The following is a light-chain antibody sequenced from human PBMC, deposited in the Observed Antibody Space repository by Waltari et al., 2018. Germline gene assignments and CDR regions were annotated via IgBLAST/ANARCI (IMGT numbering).Light chain of an antibody. CDR2: DTS. Sequence: EIVLTQSPATLSLSPGERATLSCRASQMVRVYLAWYQQKPGQAPRLLIYDTSNRASGTPDRFSGSGSGTDFSLSISSLEPEDFAVYYCQHSYSSPQITFGQGTRLEIK. V-gene: IGKV3-11*01. CDR1: QMVRVY. J-gene: IGKJ5*01. CDR3: QHSYSSPQIT.